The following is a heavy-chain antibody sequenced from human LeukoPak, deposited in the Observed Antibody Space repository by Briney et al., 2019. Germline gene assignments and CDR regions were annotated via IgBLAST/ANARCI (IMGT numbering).Heavy chain of an antibody. CDR3: AKQRSGGSGWCMDY. J-gene: IGHJ4*02. CDR1: GFTFSNFG. CDR2: ISYDGSSK. V-gene: IGHV3-30*18. Sequence: GGSLRLSCVASGFTFSNFGMHWVRQAPGKGLEWVAVISYDGSSKYYTDSVKGRFTISRDDSKNTLYLQMNSLRAEDTAVYYCAKQRSGGSGWCMDYWGQGTLVTVSS. D-gene: IGHD6-19*01.